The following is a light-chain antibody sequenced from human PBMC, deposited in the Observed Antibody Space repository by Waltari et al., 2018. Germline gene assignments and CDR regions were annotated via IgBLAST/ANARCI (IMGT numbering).Light chain of an antibody. CDR1: QSVSYS. CDR2: EAS. V-gene: IGKV3-11*01. CDR3: QQRSNWPPIT. J-gene: IGKJ5*01. Sequence: EIVLTQSPVTLSLSPGERATLSCRASQSVSYSLAWYQQKPGQAPRLLIYEASNRATGIPARFSGSWSGTDFTLTISSLEPEDFAVYYCQQRSNWPPITFGQGTRLEIK.